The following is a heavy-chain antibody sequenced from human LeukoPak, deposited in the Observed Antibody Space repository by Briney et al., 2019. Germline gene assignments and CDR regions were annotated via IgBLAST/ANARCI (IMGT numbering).Heavy chain of an antibody. V-gene: IGHV4-39*01. Sequence: PSETLSLTCTVSGGSISDNNYYWGWIRQPPGKGLEWIGSIYNSGSTYYNPSLKSRVTISVDTSKNQFSLKLSSVTAADTAVYYCARLSGVVVVPAAMAFDIWGQGTMVTVSS. CDR3: ARLSGVVVVPAAMAFDI. D-gene: IGHD2-2*01. CDR2: IYNSGST. CDR1: GGSISDNNYY. J-gene: IGHJ3*02.